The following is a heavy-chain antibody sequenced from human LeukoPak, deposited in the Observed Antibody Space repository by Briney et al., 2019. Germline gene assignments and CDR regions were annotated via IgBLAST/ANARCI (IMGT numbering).Heavy chain of an antibody. J-gene: IGHJ2*01. CDR2: IYYSGST. Sequence: SETLSLTCTVSGGSISSSSYYWGWIRQPPGKGLEWIGSIYYSGSTYYNPSLKSRVTISVDTSKNQFSLKLSSVPATDTAVYYCAIQALHYYDSSGYPLPWYFDLWGRGTLVTVSS. V-gene: IGHV4-39*01. CDR3: AIQALHYYDSSGYPLPWYFDL. D-gene: IGHD3-22*01. CDR1: GGSISSSSYY.